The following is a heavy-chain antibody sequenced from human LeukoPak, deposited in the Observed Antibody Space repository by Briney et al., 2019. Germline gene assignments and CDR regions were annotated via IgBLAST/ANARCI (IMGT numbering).Heavy chain of an antibody. D-gene: IGHD6-13*01. CDR3: ARLWGIAAELDY. CDR2: INSDGSST. J-gene: IGHJ4*02. V-gene: IGHV3-74*01. Sequence: GGSLRLSCAASGFTFSSYWMHWVRRAPGKGLVWVSRINSDGSSTSYADSVKGRFTISRDNAKNTLYLQMNSLRAEDTAVYYCARLWGIAAELDYWGQGTLVTVSS. CDR1: GFTFSSYW.